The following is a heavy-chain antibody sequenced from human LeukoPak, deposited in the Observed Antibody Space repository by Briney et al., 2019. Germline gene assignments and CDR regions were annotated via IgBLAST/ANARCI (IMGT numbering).Heavy chain of an antibody. CDR2: INHSGST. V-gene: IGHV4-34*01. D-gene: IGHD3-10*01. J-gene: IGHJ4*02. CDR1: GRSFSGYY. Sequence: SETLSLTCAVYGRSFSGYYWSWIRQPPGKGLEWIGEINHSGSTNYNPSLKSRVTISVDTSKNQFSLKLSSVTAADTAVYYCARRVWFGELTGWGQGTLVTVSS. CDR3: ARRVWFGELTG.